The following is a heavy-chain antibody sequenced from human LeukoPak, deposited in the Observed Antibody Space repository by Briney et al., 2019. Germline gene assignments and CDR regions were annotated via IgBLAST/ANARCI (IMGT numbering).Heavy chain of an antibody. CDR1: GGSINNYY. CDR2: IYTSGST. V-gene: IGHV4-4*07. D-gene: IGHD3-10*01. Sequence: SETLSLTCTVSGGSINNYYWSWIRQPAGRGLEWIGRIYTSGSTNYNPSLKSRVTMSVDTSKNQFSLKLSSVTAADTAVYYCARGLWFGSDNWFDPWGQGTLVTVSS. CDR3: ARGLWFGSDNWFDP. J-gene: IGHJ5*02.